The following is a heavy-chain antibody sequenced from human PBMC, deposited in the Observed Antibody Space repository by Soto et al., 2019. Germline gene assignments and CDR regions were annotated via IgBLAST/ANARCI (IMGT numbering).Heavy chain of an antibody. V-gene: IGHV3-30*18. CDR1: GFNFDNYG. D-gene: IGHD1-7*01. CDR3: AKDRVGGTFYTPLGF. Sequence: LRLSCQASGFNFDNYGMHWVRQAPGKGLEWVAVITYDGSNKYYADSVKGRFTISRDNSKNTLSLHLNTLKPEDTAVYHCAKDRVGGTFYTPLGFWGQGTLVTVSS. J-gene: IGHJ4*02. CDR2: ITYDGSNK.